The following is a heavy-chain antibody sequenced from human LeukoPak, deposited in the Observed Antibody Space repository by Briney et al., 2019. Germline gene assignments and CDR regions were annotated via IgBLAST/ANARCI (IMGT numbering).Heavy chain of an antibody. CDR2: INWNGGST. CDR1: GFTFDDYG. CDR3: ARDAIRYCSSTSRYAFFDY. Sequence: GGSLRLSCAASGFTFDDYGMSWVRQAPGKGLEWVSGINWNGGSTGYADSVKGRFTISRDNAKNSLYLQMNSLRAEDTALYYCARDAIRYCSSTSRYAFFDYWGQGTLVTVSS. V-gene: IGHV3-20*04. D-gene: IGHD2-2*01. J-gene: IGHJ4*02.